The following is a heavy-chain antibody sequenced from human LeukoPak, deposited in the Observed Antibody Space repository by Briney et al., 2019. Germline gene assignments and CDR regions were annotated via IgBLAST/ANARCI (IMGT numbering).Heavy chain of an antibody. CDR3: ARTGDYVWGSYRYMAFDI. D-gene: IGHD3-16*02. V-gene: IGHV4-61*02. CDR2: IYTSGST. Sequence: PSETLSLTCTVSGGSISSGSYYWSWIRQPAGKGLEWIGRIYTSGSTNYNPSLKSRVTISVDTSKNQFSLKLSSVTAADTAVYYCARTGDYVWGSYRYMAFDIWGQGTMVTVSS. J-gene: IGHJ3*02. CDR1: GGSISSGSYY.